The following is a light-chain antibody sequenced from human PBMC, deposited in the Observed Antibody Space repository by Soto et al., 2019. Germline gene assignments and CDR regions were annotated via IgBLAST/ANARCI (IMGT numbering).Light chain of an antibody. V-gene: IGKV3-11*01. CDR2: DVS. Sequence: EIVLTQSPATLSLSPGERVTLSCRASQSVSNSLAWYQQKPGQPPRLLIYDVSNRATGIPARFSGSGSGTDFTLTITSLEPEDFAVYFCQQYGGSPGTFGQGTKVDIK. CDR1: QSVSNS. CDR3: QQYGGSPGT. J-gene: IGKJ1*01.